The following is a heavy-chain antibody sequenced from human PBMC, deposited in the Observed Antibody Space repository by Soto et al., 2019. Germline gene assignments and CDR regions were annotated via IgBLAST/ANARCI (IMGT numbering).Heavy chain of an antibody. Sequence: QVQLVESGGGVVQPGRSLRLSCAASGFTFSNYGIHWVRQAPGKGLEWVAVISYDGSDKYYVDSVKGRFTISRDNSKNTLYLQMNSLRAEDTAVYYCAKASGSSGWNDWYFDLWGRGTLVTVSS. CDR2: ISYDGSDK. D-gene: IGHD6-19*01. J-gene: IGHJ2*01. V-gene: IGHV3-30*18. CDR3: AKASGSSGWNDWYFDL. CDR1: GFTFSNYG.